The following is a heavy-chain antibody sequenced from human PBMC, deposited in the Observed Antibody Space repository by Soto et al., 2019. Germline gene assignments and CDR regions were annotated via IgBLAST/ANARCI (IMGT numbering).Heavy chain of an antibody. V-gene: IGHV4-30-2*01. CDR2: IYHSGST. Sequence: TLSLTCAVSGGSISSGGYSWSWVRQPPGKGLEWIGYIYHSGSTYYNPSLKSRVTISVDRSKNQFSLKLSSVTAADTAVYFCARGRRRIEPAAGTLDYWGQGTLVTVSS. D-gene: IGHD6-13*01. J-gene: IGHJ4*02. CDR1: GGSISSGGYS. CDR3: ARGRRRIEPAAGTLDY.